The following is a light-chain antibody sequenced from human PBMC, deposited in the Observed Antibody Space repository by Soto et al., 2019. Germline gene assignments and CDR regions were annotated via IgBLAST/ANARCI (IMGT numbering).Light chain of an antibody. V-gene: IGKV3-20*01. Sequence: IALTQSPGTLSVFPGKTATLSWRASQSVWGSHLPWYQHKPGQAPRLLIYAASDMPTGIPDRFSGSGSGTAFTLTLSRREPEDSAVYCCQQYGRSPITFGLGTRLEIK. J-gene: IGKJ5*01. CDR1: QSVWGSH. CDR3: QQYGRSPIT. CDR2: AAS.